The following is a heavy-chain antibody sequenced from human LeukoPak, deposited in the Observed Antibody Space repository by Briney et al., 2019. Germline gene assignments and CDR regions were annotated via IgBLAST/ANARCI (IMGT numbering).Heavy chain of an antibody. D-gene: IGHD5-12*01. CDR2: ISYSGSA. V-gene: IGHV4-61*01. CDR3: ARGGSGYALNWFDP. J-gene: IGHJ5*02. CDR1: GGSISSNSDY. Sequence: SETLSLTCTVSGGSISSNSDYWSWVRQPPGKGLEWIGHISYSGSANYNPSLKSRVTISVDTSKNQFSLKLSSVTAADTAVYYCARGGSGYALNWFDPWGQGTLVTVSS.